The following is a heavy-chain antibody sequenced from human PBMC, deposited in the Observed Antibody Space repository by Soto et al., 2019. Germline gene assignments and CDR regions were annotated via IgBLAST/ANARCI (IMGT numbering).Heavy chain of an antibody. D-gene: IGHD2-2*01. CDR3: ARGRGGWFINQLLNAFDI. V-gene: IGHV4-59*01. Sequence: PSETLSLTCTVSGGSISSYYWSWIRQPAGKGLEWIGYIYYSGSTNYNPSLKSRVTISVDTSKNQFSLKLSSVTAADTAVYYCARGRGGWFINQLLNAFDIWGQGTMVTVSS. CDR2: IYYSGST. J-gene: IGHJ3*02. CDR1: GGSISSYY.